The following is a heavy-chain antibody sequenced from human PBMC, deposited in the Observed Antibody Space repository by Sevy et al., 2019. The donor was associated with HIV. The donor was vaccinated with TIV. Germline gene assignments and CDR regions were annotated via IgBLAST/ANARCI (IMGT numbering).Heavy chain of an antibody. CDR3: ARTRDYYGSGMGFDP. CDR1: GFTFSSYS. Sequence: GGSLRLSCAASGFTFSSYSMNWVRQAPGKGLEWVSSISSSSSYIYYADSVKGRFTISRDNAKNSLYLQMNSLRAEDTAEYYCARTRDYYGSGMGFDPWGQGTLVTVSS. CDR2: ISSSSSYI. V-gene: IGHV3-21*01. J-gene: IGHJ5*02. D-gene: IGHD3-10*01.